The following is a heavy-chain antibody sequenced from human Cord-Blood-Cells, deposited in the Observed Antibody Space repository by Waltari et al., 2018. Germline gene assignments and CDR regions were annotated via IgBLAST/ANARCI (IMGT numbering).Heavy chain of an antibody. CDR3: ARIRIVRAFDI. CDR1: GFTFSSYW. D-gene: IGHD6-6*01. Sequence: VQLVESGGGLVQPGGSLRLSCAASGFTFSSYWLSWVRLAPGKGREWVANIKQAGSEKDYVSAVKVRCTISRDNAKNSLYLQMNSLRAEDTAVYYCARIRIVRAFDIWGQGTMVTVSS. V-gene: IGHV3-7*01. J-gene: IGHJ3*02. CDR2: IKQAGSEK.